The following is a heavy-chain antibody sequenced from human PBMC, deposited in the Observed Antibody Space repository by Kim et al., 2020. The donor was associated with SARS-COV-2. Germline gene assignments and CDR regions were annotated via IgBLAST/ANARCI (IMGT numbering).Heavy chain of an antibody. CDR1: GYTFTSYG. D-gene: IGHD6-13*01. V-gene: IGHV1-18*01. CDR2: ISAYNGNT. CDR3: ARMRDSSSWYYYYGMDV. Sequence: ASVKVSCKASGYTFTSYGISWVRQAPGQGLEWMGWISAYNGNTNYAQKLQGRVTMTTDTSTSTAYMELRSLRSDDTAVYYCARMRDSSSWYYYYGMDVWGQGTTVTVAS. J-gene: IGHJ6*02.